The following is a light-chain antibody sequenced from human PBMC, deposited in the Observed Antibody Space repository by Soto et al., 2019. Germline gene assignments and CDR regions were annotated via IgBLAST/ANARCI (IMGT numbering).Light chain of an antibody. V-gene: IGKV3-20*01. Sequence: EIVLTQSPGTLSLSPGERATLSCRASPSVSSSYVAWYQQKPGQAPRLLIYEASIRAMVIPDRFSGSGSGTDFTLTISRLEPEDVAVYHCQQDGSSPPTFGQGSKVEIK. CDR1: PSVSSSY. CDR2: EAS. CDR3: QQDGSSPPT. J-gene: IGKJ1*01.